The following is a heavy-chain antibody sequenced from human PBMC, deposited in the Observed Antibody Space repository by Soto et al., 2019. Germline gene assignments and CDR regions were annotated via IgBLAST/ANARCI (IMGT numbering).Heavy chain of an antibody. Sequence: QVQLQESGPGLVKPSQTLSLTCTVSGGSISSGDYYWSWIRQPPGKGLEWIGYIYYSGSTYYNPSLKSRVTISVDTSKNQFFLKLSSVTAADTAVYYCARGVVEMATIRGEVDYWGQGTLVTVSS. CDR2: IYYSGST. CDR1: GGSISSGDYY. D-gene: IGHD2-2*01. V-gene: IGHV4-30-4*01. J-gene: IGHJ4*02. CDR3: ARGVVEMATIRGEVDY.